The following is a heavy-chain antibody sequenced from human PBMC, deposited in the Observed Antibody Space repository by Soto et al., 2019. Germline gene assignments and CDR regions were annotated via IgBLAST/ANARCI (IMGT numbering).Heavy chain of an antibody. CDR3: AREGYDFWRTPFGMDV. J-gene: IGHJ6*02. CDR1: GYTFTSYG. V-gene: IGHV1-18*04. Sequence: ASVKVSCKASGYTFTSYGISWVRQAPGQGLEWMGWISAYNGNTNYAQKLQGRVTMTTDTSTSTAYMELRSLRSDDTAVYYCAREGYDFWRTPFGMDVWGQGTTVTVSS. CDR2: ISAYNGNT. D-gene: IGHD3-3*01.